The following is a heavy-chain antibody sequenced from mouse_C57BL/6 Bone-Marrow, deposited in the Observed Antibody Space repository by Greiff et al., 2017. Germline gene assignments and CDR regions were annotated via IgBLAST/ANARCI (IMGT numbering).Heavy chain of an antibody. CDR1: GYTFTSYG. Sequence: VNVVESGAELARPGASVKLSCKASGYTFTSYGISWVKQRTGQGLEWIGEIYPRSGNTYYNEKFKGKATLTADKSSSTAYMELRSLTSEDSAVYFCARSRLGRDYWGQGTTLTVSS. J-gene: IGHJ2*01. CDR3: ARSRLGRDY. CDR2: IYPRSGNT. V-gene: IGHV1-81*01. D-gene: IGHD4-1*01.